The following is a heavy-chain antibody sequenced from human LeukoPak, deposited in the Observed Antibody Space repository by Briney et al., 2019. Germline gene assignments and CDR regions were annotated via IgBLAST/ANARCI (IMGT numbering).Heavy chain of an antibody. CDR2: ISPFNGNT. V-gene: IGHV1-18*01. CDR1: GYSFTTYG. Sequence: ASATLSCTGTGYSFTTYGISWVRQAPRQGLEGMGWISPFNGNTNYVQKFQGRVTMTTETSTSTAYMELRSLSSDDTAVYYCARDLDIGVIRAALRHYGMDVWGQGTTVIVSS. D-gene: IGHD2-2*01. J-gene: IGHJ6*02. CDR3: ARDLDIGVIRAALRHYGMDV.